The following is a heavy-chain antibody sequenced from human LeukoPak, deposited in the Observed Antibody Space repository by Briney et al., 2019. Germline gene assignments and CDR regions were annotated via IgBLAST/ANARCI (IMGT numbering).Heavy chain of an antibody. CDR3: AKLGWELSRIAANRTFDY. CDR2: ISGSGGST. J-gene: IGHJ4*02. Sequence: QTGGSLRLSCAASGFTFSSYAMSWVRQAPGKGLEWVSAISGSGGSTYYADSVKGRFTISRDNSKNTLYLQMNSLRAEDTAVYYCAKLGWELSRIAANRTFDYWGQGTLVTVSS. V-gene: IGHV3-23*01. CDR1: GFTFSSYA. D-gene: IGHD6-6*01.